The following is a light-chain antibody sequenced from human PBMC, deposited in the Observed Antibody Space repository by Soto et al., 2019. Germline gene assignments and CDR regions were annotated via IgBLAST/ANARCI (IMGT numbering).Light chain of an antibody. V-gene: IGKV3-20*01. Sequence: EVVLTQSPGILYLSPGERASLSCRASQKISSTVLAWYQQKPGQAPRLLIYGASSRTTGIPDRFSGSGSGTDFTLTISRLEPEDFAMYYCQQCGGSPTFGQGTKVDIK. J-gene: IGKJ1*01. CDR1: QKISSTV. CDR2: GAS. CDR3: QQCGGSPT.